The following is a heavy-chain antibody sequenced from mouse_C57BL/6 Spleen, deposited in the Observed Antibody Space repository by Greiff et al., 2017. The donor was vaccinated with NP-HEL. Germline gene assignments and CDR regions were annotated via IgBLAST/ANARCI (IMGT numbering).Heavy chain of an antibody. D-gene: IGHD4-1*01. CDR2: LSSGGDYI. Sequence: EVKVVESGEGLVKPGGSLKLSCAASGFTFSSYAMSWVRQTPEKRLEWVAYLSSGGDYIYYADPVKGRFTISRDNARNTLYLQMSSLKSEDTAMYYCTRDNWDEGYFDYWGQGTTLTVSS. J-gene: IGHJ2*01. CDR1: GFTFSSYA. CDR3: TRDNWDEGYFDY. V-gene: IGHV5-9-1*02.